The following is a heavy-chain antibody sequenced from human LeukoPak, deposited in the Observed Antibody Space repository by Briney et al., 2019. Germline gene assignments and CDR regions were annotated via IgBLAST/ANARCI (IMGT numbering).Heavy chain of an antibody. CDR2: ISSSSSYI. CDR1: GFTFSSYS. D-gene: IGHD6-13*01. J-gene: IGHJ6*02. Sequence: GGSLRLSCAASGFTFSSYSMNWVRQAPGKGLEWVSSISSSSSYIYYADSVKGRFTISRDNAKNSLYLQMNSLRAEDTAVYYCARLKVGISKSASGTDYYYYGMDVWGRGTTVTVSS. CDR3: ARLKVGISKSASGTDYYYYGMDV. V-gene: IGHV3-21*01.